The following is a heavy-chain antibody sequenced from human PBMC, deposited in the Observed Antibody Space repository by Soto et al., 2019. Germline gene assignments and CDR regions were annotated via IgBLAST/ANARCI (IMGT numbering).Heavy chain of an antibody. D-gene: IGHD3-3*01. CDR3: ARASRITIFGVVSYFDY. Sequence: PSETLSLTCTVSGGSISSGGYYWSWIRQHPGKGLEWIGYIYYSGSTYYNPSLKSRVTISVDTSKNQFSLKLSSVTAADTAVYYCARASRITIFGVVSYFDYWGQGTLVTVSS. J-gene: IGHJ4*02. V-gene: IGHV4-31*03. CDR2: IYYSGST. CDR1: GGSISSGGYY.